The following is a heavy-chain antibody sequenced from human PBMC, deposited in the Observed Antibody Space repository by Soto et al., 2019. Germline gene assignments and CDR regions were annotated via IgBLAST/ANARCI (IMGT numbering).Heavy chain of an antibody. J-gene: IGHJ5*02. Sequence: SETLSLTCAVSGGSISSGGYSWSWIRQPPGKGLEWIGYIYHSGSTYYNQSLKSRVTISVDRSKNQFSMKLTSVTAADTAVYYCARVPGPWGQGTLVTVSS. CDR1: GGSISSGGYS. CDR2: IYHSGST. D-gene: IGHD3-10*01. CDR3: ARVPGP. V-gene: IGHV4-30-2*01.